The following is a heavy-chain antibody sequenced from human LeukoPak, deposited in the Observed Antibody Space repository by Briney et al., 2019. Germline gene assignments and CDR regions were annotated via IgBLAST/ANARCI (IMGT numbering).Heavy chain of an antibody. CDR1: GYTFTSYA. J-gene: IGHJ6*03. CDR3: ARDYSSGWYTYYYYYYMDV. D-gene: IGHD6-19*01. V-gene: IGHV7-4-1*02. CDR2: INTNTGNP. Sequence: ASVKVSCKASGYTFTSYAMNWVRQAPGQGLEWMGWINTNTGNPTYAQGFTGRFVFSLDTSVSTAYLLISSLKAEDTAVYYCARDYSSGWYTYYYYYYMDVWGKGTTVTVSS.